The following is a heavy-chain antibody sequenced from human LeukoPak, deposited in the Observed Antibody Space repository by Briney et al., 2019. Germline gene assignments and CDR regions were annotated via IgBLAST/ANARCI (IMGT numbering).Heavy chain of an antibody. D-gene: IGHD3-9*01. CDR3: ARDHDILTGYIQRGAFHSYGMDV. CDR1: GLTFRSHA. Sequence: GGPLRLSCAASGLTFRSHAIHWVRQAPGKGLEWVAVISFDGSNKYYADSVKGRLTISREKSKNTVFLQMISLRAEDTAVYYCARDHDILTGYIQRGAFHSYGMDVWGQGTTVTVSS. CDR2: ISFDGSNK. V-gene: IGHV3-30-3*01. J-gene: IGHJ6*02.